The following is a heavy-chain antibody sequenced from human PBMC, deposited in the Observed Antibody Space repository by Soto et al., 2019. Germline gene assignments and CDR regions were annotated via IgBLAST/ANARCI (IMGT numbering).Heavy chain of an antibody. CDR1: GYTFTSYG. CDR3: ARARWLEDY. V-gene: IGHV1-18*01. J-gene: IGHJ4*02. Sequence: ASVKVSCKASGYTFTSYGIIWVRQAPGQGLEWMGWITAYNGNTNYAQKLQGRVTMTTDTSTSTAYMELRRMRSDDTAVYYCARARWLEDYWGQGTLVTVSS. CDR2: ITAYNGNT. D-gene: IGHD6-19*01.